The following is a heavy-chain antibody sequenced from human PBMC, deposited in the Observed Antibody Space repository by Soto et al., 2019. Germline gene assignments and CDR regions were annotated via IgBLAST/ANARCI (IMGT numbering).Heavy chain of an antibody. CDR1: GGTFSTSA. CDR2: FIPIFPTP. Sequence: QVQLEQSGAEVKKPGSSVKVSCKASGGTFSTSAIRCVRHAPGHGLECMGGFIPIFPTPDYAHKFQGKLTITADKYTTTSYMELGGMKSDSTALYFCSRHKDRLQLGGSYSYLLDVCSQGTTVTVTS. CDR3: SRHKDRLQLGGSYSYLLDV. J-gene: IGHJ6*02. V-gene: IGHV1-69*14. D-gene: IGHD1-26*01.